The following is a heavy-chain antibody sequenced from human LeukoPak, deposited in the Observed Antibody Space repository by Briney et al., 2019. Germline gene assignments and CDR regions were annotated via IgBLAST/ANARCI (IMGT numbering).Heavy chain of an antibody. CDR1: GFTFSDYY. D-gene: IGHD4-17*01. J-gene: IGHJ6*03. CDR2: ISSSGSTI. V-gene: IGHV3-11*04. CDR3: ASEPYGDHGPQNYYYMDV. Sequence: KPGGSLRLSCAASGFTFSDYYMSWIRQAPGKGLEWDSYISSSGSTIYYADSVKGRFTISRDNAKNSLYLQMNSLRAEDTAVYYCASEPYGDHGPQNYYYMDVWGKGTTVTVTS.